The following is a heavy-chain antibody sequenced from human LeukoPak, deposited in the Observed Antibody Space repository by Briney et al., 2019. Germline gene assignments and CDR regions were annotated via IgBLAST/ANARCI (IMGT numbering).Heavy chain of an antibody. CDR2: IYYNGGT. V-gene: IGHV4-39*02. CDR1: GGSMTSSVYY. CDR3: AREGSGSLFYYGMDV. J-gene: IGHJ6*02. D-gene: IGHD3-10*01. Sequence: SETLSLTCTVSGGSMTSSVYYWGWIRQPPGKGLEWIGSIYYNGGTYYNPSLKSRVTISVDTSKKRFSLRLTSVTAADSAFYYCAREGSGSLFYYGMDVWGQGTTVTVSS.